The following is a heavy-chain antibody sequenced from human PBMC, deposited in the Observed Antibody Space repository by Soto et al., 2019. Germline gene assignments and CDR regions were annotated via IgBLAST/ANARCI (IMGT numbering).Heavy chain of an antibody. J-gene: IGHJ5*02. Sequence: SETLSLTCTVSGGSLNSGDYRWSWIRQPPGKGLEWIGSIYYIGGSDYNPSLKSRMNISSDTSKNQFSLKLSSVTAADTAIYYCSSAFIPVPAGCIDPWGKAILGTVSS. CDR3: SSAFIPVPAGCIDP. CDR1: GGSLNSGDYR. D-gene: IGHD6-25*01. CDR2: IYYIGGS. V-gene: IGHV4-30-4*01.